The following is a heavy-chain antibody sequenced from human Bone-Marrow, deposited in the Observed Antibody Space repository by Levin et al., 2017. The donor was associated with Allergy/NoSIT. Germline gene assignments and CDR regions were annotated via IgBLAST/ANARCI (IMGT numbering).Heavy chain of an antibody. CDR2: ISAGGNYI. Sequence: GESLKTSCAASGILFSSYDMNWVRQAPGKGLEWVSSISAGGNYIYYADSVKGRFTISRDNAKNSLFLQMNSLRAEDTAVYYCASWAMYHYDRSAFDYFYYAMDVWVQGTTVTVSS. D-gene: IGHD3-22*01. V-gene: IGHV3-21*01. CDR1: GILFSSYD. CDR3: ASWAMYHYDRSAFDYFYYAMDV. J-gene: IGHJ6*02.